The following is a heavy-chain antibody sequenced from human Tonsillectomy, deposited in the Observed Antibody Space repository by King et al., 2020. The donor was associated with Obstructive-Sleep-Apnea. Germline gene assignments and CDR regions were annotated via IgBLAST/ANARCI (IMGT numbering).Heavy chain of an antibody. CDR1: GFTFSDYY. CDR2: ISSSSSYI. V-gene: IGHV3-21*01. Sequence: EVQLVESGGGLVKPGGSLRLSCAASGFTFSDYYMNWVRQAPGKGLQWVSSISSSSSYIDYADSVKGRFTISRENAKNSLYLQMNSLRVEDTAVYYCARDGYYYDSSGSYYFDYWGQGTLVTVSS. J-gene: IGHJ4*02. CDR3: ARDGYYYDSSGSYYFDY. D-gene: IGHD3-22*01.